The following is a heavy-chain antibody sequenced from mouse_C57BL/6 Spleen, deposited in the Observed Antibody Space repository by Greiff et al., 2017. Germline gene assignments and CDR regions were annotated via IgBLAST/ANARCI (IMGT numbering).Heavy chain of an antibody. D-gene: IGHD1-1*01. CDR2: ILPGSGST. Sequence: QVQLQQSGAELMKPGASVKLSCKATGYTFTGYWIEWVKQRPGHGLEWIGEILPGSGSTNYNEKFKGKATFTADTSSNTAYMQLSSLTTEDSAIYYCARGPFITTVVATKGFDDWGQGTTLTVSS. CDR1: GYTFTGYW. J-gene: IGHJ2*01. V-gene: IGHV1-9*01. CDR3: ARGPFITTVVATKGFDD.